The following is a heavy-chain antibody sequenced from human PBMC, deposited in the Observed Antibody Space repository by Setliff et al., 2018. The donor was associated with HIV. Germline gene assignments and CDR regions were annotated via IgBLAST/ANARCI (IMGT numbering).Heavy chain of an antibody. CDR2: ISGSGGNT. J-gene: IGHJ5*02. V-gene: IGHV3-23*01. CDR1: GFTFSSYS. CDR3: TTVPPLEYLDP. D-gene: IGHD2-2*01. Sequence: GGSLRLSCAASGFTFSSYSMNWVRQAPGKGLEWVSTISGSGGNTNYADSVKGRFTVSRDNSKNTLYLQMNSLRAEDTAVYYCTTVPPLEYLDPWGQGTLVTVSS.